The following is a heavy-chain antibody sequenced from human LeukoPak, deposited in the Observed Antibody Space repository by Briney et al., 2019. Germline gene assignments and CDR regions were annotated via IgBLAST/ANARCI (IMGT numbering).Heavy chain of an antibody. D-gene: IGHD5-12*01. CDR3: ARAVVLYSGYDFGY. Sequence: ASVRVSCKASGYTFTSYGISWVRQAPGQGLEWMGWISAYNGNTNYAQKLQGRVTMTTDTSTSTAYMELRSLRSDDTAVYYCARAVVLYSGYDFGYWGQGTLVTVSS. CDR2: ISAYNGNT. V-gene: IGHV1-18*01. CDR1: GYTFTSYG. J-gene: IGHJ4*02.